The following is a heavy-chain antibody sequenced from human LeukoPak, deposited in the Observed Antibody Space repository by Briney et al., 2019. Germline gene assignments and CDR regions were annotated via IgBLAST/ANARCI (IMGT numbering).Heavy chain of an antibody. V-gene: IGHV4-30-2*01. CDR2: IYHSGST. CDR3: ARVKFGEMGMDV. D-gene: IGHD3-10*01. Sequence: SETLSLTCAVSGGSISSGGYSWSWIRPPPGKGLEWIGYIYHSGSTYYNPSLKSRVTISVDRSKNQFSLKLSSVTAADTAVYYCARVKFGEMGMDVWGQGTTVTVSS. J-gene: IGHJ6*02. CDR1: GGSISSGGYS.